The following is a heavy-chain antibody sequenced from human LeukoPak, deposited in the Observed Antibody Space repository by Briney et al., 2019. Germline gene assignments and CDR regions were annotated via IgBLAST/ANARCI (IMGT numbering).Heavy chain of an antibody. Sequence: ASVKVSCKASGGTFSSYATSWVRQAPGQGLEWMGRIIPILGITNYAQKFQGRVTITADKSTSTAYMELSSLRSEDTAVYYCARLRVGSSWYEAYFDYWGQGTLVTVSS. CDR3: ARLRVGSSWYEAYFDY. CDR2: IIPILGIT. V-gene: IGHV1-69*04. CDR1: GGTFSSYA. D-gene: IGHD6-13*01. J-gene: IGHJ4*02.